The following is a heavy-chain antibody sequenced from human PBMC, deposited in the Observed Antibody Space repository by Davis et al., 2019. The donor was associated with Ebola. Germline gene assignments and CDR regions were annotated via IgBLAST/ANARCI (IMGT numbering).Heavy chain of an antibody. CDR1: GGTFSSYA. Sequence: AASVKVSCKASGGTFSSYAISWVRQAPGQGLEWMGGIIPIFGTANYAQKFQGRVTITADKSTSTAYMELSSLRSEDTAVYYCARGGILGYCSGGSCYSDNIWGQGTMVTVSS. CDR2: IIPIFGTA. J-gene: IGHJ3*02. CDR3: ARGGILGYCSGGSCYSDNI. V-gene: IGHV1-69*06. D-gene: IGHD2-15*01.